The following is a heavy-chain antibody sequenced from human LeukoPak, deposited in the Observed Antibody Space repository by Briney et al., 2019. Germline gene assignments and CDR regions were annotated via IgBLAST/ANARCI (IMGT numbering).Heavy chain of an antibody. Sequence: GRSLRLSCAACGFTFSSYGMHWVRQAQGKGLEWVAVIWYDGSNKYYADSVKGRFTISRDNSKNTLYLQMNSLRAEDTAVYYCAKDHDDSSGYYYAAFDIWGQGTMVTVSS. CDR1: GFTFSSYG. D-gene: IGHD3-22*01. CDR2: IWYDGSNK. J-gene: IGHJ3*02. CDR3: AKDHDDSSGYYYAAFDI. V-gene: IGHV3-33*06.